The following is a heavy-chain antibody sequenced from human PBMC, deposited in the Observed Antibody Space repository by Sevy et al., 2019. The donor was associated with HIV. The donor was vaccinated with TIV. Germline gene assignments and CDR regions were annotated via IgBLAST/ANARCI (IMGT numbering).Heavy chain of an antibody. CDR1: GFTFSSYA. V-gene: IGHV3-23*01. CDR3: AREGCSRPHDY. D-gene: IGHD3-10*02. CDR2: FSFGCGKI. Sequence: GGSLRLSCAASGFTFSSYAMSWVRQAPGKGLEWVSTFSFGCGKINYADSVKGRFTISRDNSKNTLYLQMHSLRAEDTAVYYCAREGCSRPHDYWGQGTLVTVSS. J-gene: IGHJ4*02.